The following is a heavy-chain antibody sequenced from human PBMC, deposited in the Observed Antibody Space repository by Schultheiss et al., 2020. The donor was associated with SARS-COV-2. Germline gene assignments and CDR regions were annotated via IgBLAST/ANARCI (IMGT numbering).Heavy chain of an antibody. J-gene: IGHJ6*02. CDR3: AREGHAGYGMDV. Sequence: GGSLRLSCAASGFTFSSYAMHWVRQAPGKGLEWVAVISYDGSNKYYADSVKGRFTISRDNSKNTLYLQMNSLRAEDTAVYYCAREGHAGYGMDVWGQGTTVTVSS. CDR1: GFTFSSYA. CDR2: ISYDGSNK. V-gene: IGHV3-30-3*01.